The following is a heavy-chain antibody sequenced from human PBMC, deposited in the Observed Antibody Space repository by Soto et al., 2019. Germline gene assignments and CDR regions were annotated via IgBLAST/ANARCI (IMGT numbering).Heavy chain of an antibody. V-gene: IGHV4-31*03. CDR1: GGSISSGDYY. CDR2: IYYSGST. D-gene: IGHD3-3*01. CDR3: ARWWSGSRQGFDP. J-gene: IGHJ5*02. Sequence: QVQLQESGPGLVKPSQTLSLTCTVSGGSISSGDYYWSWIRQHPGKGLEWIGYIYYSGSTYYNPSINTRVTISVDTSKNQFARKPSSLTAADTAVYYCARWWSGSRQGFDPWGQGTLVTVSS.